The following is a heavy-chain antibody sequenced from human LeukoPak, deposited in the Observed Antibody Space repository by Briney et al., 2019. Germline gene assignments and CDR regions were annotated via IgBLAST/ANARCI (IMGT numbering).Heavy chain of an antibody. CDR1: GGSISSSSYY. CDR2: IYYSGST. CDR3: ARQQLWSQRIDY. Sequence: SETLSLTCTVSGGSISSSSYYWGWIRQPPGKGLEWIGSIYYSGSTYYNPSLKSRVTISVDTSKNQFSLKLSSVTAADTAVYYCARQQLWSQRIDYWGQGTLVTVSS. V-gene: IGHV4-39*01. J-gene: IGHJ4*02. D-gene: IGHD5-18*01.